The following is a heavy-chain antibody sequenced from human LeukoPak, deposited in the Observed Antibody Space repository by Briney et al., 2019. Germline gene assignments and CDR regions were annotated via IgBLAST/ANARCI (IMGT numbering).Heavy chain of an antibody. J-gene: IGHJ4*02. CDR3: ARVGRDGYNHLSLFDY. CDR2: MNPNSGNT. V-gene: IGHV1-8*02. Sequence: ASVKVSCKASGYTFTSYDINWVRQATGQGLEWMGWMNPNSGNTGYAQKFQGRVTMTRDTSISTAYMELSRLRSDDTAVYYCARVGRDGYNHLSLFDYWGQGTLVTVSS. CDR1: GYTFTSYD. D-gene: IGHD5-24*01.